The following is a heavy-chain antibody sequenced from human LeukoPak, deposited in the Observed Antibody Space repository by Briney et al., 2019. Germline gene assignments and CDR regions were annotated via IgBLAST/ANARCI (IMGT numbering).Heavy chain of an antibody. V-gene: IGHV3-30*02. Sequence: PGGSLRLSCAASGFTFSSYGMHWVRQAPGKGLEWVAFIRYDGSNKYYADSVKGRFTISRDNSKNTLYLQMNSLRAEDTAVYYCAKDWGYCSGGSCYGAAFDIWGQGTMVTVSS. D-gene: IGHD2-15*01. CDR1: GFTFSSYG. J-gene: IGHJ3*02. CDR2: IRYDGSNK. CDR3: AKDWGYCSGGSCYGAAFDI.